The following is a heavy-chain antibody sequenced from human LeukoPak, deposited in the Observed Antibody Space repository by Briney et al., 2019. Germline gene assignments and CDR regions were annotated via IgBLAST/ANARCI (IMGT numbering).Heavy chain of an antibody. D-gene: IGHD3-22*01. CDR3: AGRDYYDSSGYHDAFDI. CDR2: IYYSGST. J-gene: IGHJ3*02. Sequence: SETLSLTCTVSGGSISSFYWSWIRQPPGKGLEWIGYIYYSGSTNYNPSLKSRVTISVDTSKNQFSLKLSSVTAADTAVYYCAGRDYYDSSGYHDAFDIWGQGTLVTVSS. CDR1: GGSISSFY. V-gene: IGHV4-59*01.